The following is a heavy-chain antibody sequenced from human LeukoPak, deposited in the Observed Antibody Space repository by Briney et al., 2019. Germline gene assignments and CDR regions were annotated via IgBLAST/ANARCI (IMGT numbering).Heavy chain of an antibody. CDR1: GFTFSSYW. D-gene: IGHD3-3*01. Sequence: QPGGSLRLSCAASGFTFSSYWMHWVRQAPGKGLVWVSRINSDGSTTNYADSVKGRFTISRDNAKNTLYLQMNSLRAEDTAVYYCARVEWRGNAFDIWGQGTMVTVSS. CDR3: ARVEWRGNAFDI. V-gene: IGHV3-74*01. J-gene: IGHJ3*02. CDR2: INSDGSTT.